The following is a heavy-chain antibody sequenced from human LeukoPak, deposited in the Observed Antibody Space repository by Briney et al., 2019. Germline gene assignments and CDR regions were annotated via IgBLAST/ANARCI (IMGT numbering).Heavy chain of an antibody. CDR3: ARGLCSSNSCYTPYYYYGMDV. Sequence: SVKVSCKASVGTFSSYAISWVRRAPGQGLEWMGRIIPILGIANYAQKFQGRVTITADKSTSTAYMELSSLRSEDTAVYYCARGLCSSNSCYTPYYYYGMDVWGQGTTVTVSS. D-gene: IGHD2-2*02. CDR2: IIPILGIA. CDR1: VGTFSSYA. J-gene: IGHJ6*02. V-gene: IGHV1-69*04.